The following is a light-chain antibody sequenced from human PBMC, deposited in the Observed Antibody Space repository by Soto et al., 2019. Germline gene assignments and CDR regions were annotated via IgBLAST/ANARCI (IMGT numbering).Light chain of an antibody. CDR2: GVK. CDR1: GRDIGAYNY. Sequence: QSVLTQPASVSGSPGQAITISCTGSGRDIGAYNYVSWYQQHPGKAPKLIIYGVKNRPSGVSNRFSASKSAFTASLTISGLQPEDAADYYCSSHTTSYFYVFGPGTKVTGL. J-gene: IGLJ1*01. V-gene: IGLV2-14*01. CDR3: SSHTTSYFYV.